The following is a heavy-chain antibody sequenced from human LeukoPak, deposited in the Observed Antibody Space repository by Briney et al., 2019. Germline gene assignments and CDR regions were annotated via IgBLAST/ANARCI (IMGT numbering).Heavy chain of an antibody. V-gene: IGHV4-4*07. D-gene: IGHD6-19*01. CDR3: ARGVAGTGEDYFDY. Sequence: SETLSLTCTVSGGSISSYYWSWIRQPAGKGLEWIGRIYTSGSTNYNPPLKSRVTMSVDTSKNQFSLKLSSVTAADTAVYYCARGVAGTGEDYFDYWGQGTLVTVSS. J-gene: IGHJ4*02. CDR2: IYTSGST. CDR1: GGSISSYY.